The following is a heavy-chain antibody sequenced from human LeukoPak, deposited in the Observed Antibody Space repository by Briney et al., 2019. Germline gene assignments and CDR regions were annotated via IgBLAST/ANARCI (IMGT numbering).Heavy chain of an antibody. CDR2: INPSGGST. V-gene: IGHV1-46*01. CDR3: ARGGTLYYYDSSGYGIDY. Sequence: ASVTVSCKASGYTFTSYYMHWVRQAPAQGLEWMGIINPSGGSTSYAQKFQGRVTMTRDTSTSTVYMELSSLRSEDTAVYYCARGGTLYYYDSSGYGIDYWGQGTLVTVSS. J-gene: IGHJ4*02. CDR1: GYTFTSYY. D-gene: IGHD3-22*01.